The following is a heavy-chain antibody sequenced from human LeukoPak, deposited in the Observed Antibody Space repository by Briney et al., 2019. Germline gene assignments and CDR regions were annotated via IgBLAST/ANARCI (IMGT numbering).Heavy chain of an antibody. D-gene: IGHD3-10*01. V-gene: IGHV3-21*01. CDR3: ARDADSGYYYIDY. J-gene: IGHJ4*02. CDR2: ISSGNTDI. Sequence: GGSLRLSCAASGFTFSRNSMNWVRQAPGKGLEWVSSISSGNTDIYYADSVKGRFTISRDNAKNSLYLQMSSLRADDTALYYCARDADSGYYYIDYWGRGTLVTVSS. CDR1: GFTFSRNS.